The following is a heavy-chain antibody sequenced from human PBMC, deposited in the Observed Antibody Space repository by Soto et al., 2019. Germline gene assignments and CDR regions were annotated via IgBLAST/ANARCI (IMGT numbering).Heavy chain of an antibody. CDR1: GCSISSGGYS. Sequence: SETLSLTCAVSGCSISSGGYSWSWIRQPPGKGLEWIGYIYHSGSTYYNPSLKSRVTISVDRSKNQFSLKLSSVTAADTAVYYCARGGSYPTNFDYWGQGTLVTVSS. CDR2: IYHSGST. CDR3: ARGGSYPTNFDY. V-gene: IGHV4-30-2*01. D-gene: IGHD1-26*01. J-gene: IGHJ4*02.